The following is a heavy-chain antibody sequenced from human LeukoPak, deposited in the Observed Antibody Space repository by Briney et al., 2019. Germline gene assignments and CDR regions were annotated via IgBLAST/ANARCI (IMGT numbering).Heavy chain of an antibody. V-gene: IGHV3-7*03. D-gene: IGHD1-26*01. CDR2: INQDATES. CDR1: GFTFNNYW. J-gene: IGHJ4*02. Sequence: PAGRSLRLSCAASGFTFNNYWMHWVRQAPGKGLEWVANINQDATESHYVDSVKGRFTISRDNAKNSLFLQMNSLRAEDTAVYYCARDVGGSLDYWGQGTLVTVSS. CDR3: ARDVGGSLDY.